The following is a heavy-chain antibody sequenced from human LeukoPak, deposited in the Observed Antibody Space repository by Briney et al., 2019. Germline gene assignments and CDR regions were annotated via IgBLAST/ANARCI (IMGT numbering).Heavy chain of an antibody. J-gene: IGHJ4*02. V-gene: IGHV4-34*01. CDR1: GGSISSYY. Sequence: SETLSLTCTVSGGSISSYYWSWIRQPPGKGLEWIGEINHSGSTNYNPSLKSRVTISVDTSKNQFSLKLSSVTAADTAVYYCARGRSSGWYYWGQGTLVTVSS. CDR3: ARGRSSGWYY. D-gene: IGHD6-19*01. CDR2: INHSGST.